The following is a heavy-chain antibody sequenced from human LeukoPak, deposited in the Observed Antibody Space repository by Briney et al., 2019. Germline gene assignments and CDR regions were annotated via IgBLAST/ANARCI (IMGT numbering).Heavy chain of an antibody. CDR3: ARFISRTLGDAFDI. J-gene: IGHJ3*02. Sequence: GGSLRLSCAASGFTFSSYAMHWVRQAPGKGLEWVAVISYDGSNKYYADSVKGRFTISRDNSKNALYLQMNSLRAEDTAVYYCARFISRTLGDAFDIWGQGTMVTVSS. D-gene: IGHD3-16*01. CDR2: ISYDGSNK. CDR1: GFTFSSYA. V-gene: IGHV3-30-3*01.